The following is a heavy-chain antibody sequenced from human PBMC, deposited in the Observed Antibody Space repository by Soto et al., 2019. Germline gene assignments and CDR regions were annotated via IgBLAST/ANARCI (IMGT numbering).Heavy chain of an antibody. CDR2: IIPIFGTA. D-gene: IGHD3-9*01. V-gene: IGHV1-69*01. CDR3: ARDRVRGYDILTGPRGYDAFDI. CDR1: GGTFSSYA. J-gene: IGHJ3*02. Sequence: QVQLVQSGAEVKKPGSSAKVSCKASGGTFSSYAISWVRQAPGQGLEWMGGIIPIFGTANYAQKFQGRVTITADESTSTAAIELSSLRSEDTAVYYCARDRVRGYDILTGPRGYDAFDIWGQGTMVTVSS.